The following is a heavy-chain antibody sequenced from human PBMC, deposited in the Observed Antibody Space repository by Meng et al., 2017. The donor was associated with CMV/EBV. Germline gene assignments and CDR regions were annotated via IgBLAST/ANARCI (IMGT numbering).Heavy chain of an antibody. CDR3: ARSMVVAGDWFDP. CDR1: GGSISSSY. J-gene: IGHJ5*02. CDR2: IYTSGST. D-gene: IGHD2-15*01. Sequence: VQLQGSGPGLVKPSETLALTCTVSGGSISSSYWGWIRQPAGKGLEWIGRIYTSGSTNYNPSLKSRVTMSVDTSKNQFSLKLSSVTAADTAVYYCARSMVVAGDWFDPWGQGTLVTVSS. V-gene: IGHV4-4*07.